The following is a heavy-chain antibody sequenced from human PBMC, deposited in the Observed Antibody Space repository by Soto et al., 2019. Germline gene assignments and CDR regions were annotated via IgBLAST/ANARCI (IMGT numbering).Heavy chain of an antibody. V-gene: IGHV4-59*01. J-gene: IGHJ6*01. CDR2: IYYSGST. Sequence: SETLSLTCTVSGGSISSYYWSWIRQPPGKGLKWIGYIYYSGSTNYNPSLKSRVTISVDTSKNQFSLKLSSVTAADTAVYYCAKANGDDMPGYYCCYGLDVWGQWTTVTVTS. CDR3: AKANGDDMPGYYCCYGLDV. CDR1: GGSISSYY. D-gene: IGHD1-1*01.